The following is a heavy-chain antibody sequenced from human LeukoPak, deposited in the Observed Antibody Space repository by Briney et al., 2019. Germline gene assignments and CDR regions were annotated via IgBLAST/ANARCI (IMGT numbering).Heavy chain of an antibody. V-gene: IGHV3-73*01. CDR2: IRSTANGYAT. CDR1: GFTFSGSA. Sequence: GGSLRLSCAASGFTFSGSALHWVRQASGKGLEWVGRIRSTANGYATAYAASVKGRFTISRDDSKNTAYLQMDSLKTKDTAVYYCTGNYYGSGSYADFDYWGQGTLVTVSS. CDR3: TGNYYGSGSYADFDY. J-gene: IGHJ4*02. D-gene: IGHD3-10*01.